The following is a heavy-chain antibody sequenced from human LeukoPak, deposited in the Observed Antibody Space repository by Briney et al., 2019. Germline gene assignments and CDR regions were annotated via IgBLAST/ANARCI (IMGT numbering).Heavy chain of an antibody. V-gene: IGHV3-64D*09. D-gene: IGHD1-26*01. CDR3: ARGGSYVHY. Sequence: GGSLRLSCSASGFTFSTYPMHWVRQAPGKGLEYVSTIFTNGDITSYAASVRGRFSTSRDNSKNTLYLQMSSLRPEDTAVYYCARGGSYVHYWGQGTLVTVSS. CDR2: IFTNGDIT. CDR1: GFTFSTYP. J-gene: IGHJ4*02.